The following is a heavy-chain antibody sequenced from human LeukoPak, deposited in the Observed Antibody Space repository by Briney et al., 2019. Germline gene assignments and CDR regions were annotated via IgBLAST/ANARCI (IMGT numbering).Heavy chain of an antibody. CDR2: ISYDGSNK. CDR1: GFTFSSYA. CDR3: ARDYRLFYYYDSSGYYSSVGY. V-gene: IGHV3-30*01. J-gene: IGHJ4*02. Sequence: PGRSLRLSCAASGFTFSSYAMHWVRQAPGKGLEWVAVISYDGSNKYYADSVKGRFTISRDNSKNTLYLQMNSLRAEATSVYYCARDYRLFYYYDSSGYYSSVGYWGQGTLVTVSS. D-gene: IGHD3-22*01.